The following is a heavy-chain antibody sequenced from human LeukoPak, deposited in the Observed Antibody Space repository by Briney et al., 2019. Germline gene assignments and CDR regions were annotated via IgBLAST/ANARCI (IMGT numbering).Heavy chain of an antibody. D-gene: IGHD3-10*01. J-gene: IGHJ4*02. Sequence: PGESLRLSCAASGFTFSSYTMNWVRQAPGKGLEWVSSITTSSTYIYYADSVRGRFTISRDNAKNSLYLRMSSLRVEDTAVYYCARGEGYYASGSYYIDYWGQGTLVTVSS. CDR2: ITTSSTYI. CDR3: ARGEGYYASGSYYIDY. CDR1: GFTFSSYT. V-gene: IGHV3-21*01.